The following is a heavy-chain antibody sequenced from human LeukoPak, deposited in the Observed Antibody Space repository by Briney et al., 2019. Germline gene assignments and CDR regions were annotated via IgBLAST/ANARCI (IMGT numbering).Heavy chain of an antibody. D-gene: IGHD2-15*01. CDR1: GFTISTYW. V-gene: IGHV3-7*01. CDR2: IKPGGREK. CDR3: ARDLSEAGYYYFDY. J-gene: IGHJ4*02. Sequence: GGSLRLSCAASGFTISTYWMIWVRHAPGKGLECVANIKPGGREKNYVDSVKGRFTVSRDNSRNSLFLQMNNLRAEDTAVYYCARDLSEAGYYYFDYWGQGTLVTVSS.